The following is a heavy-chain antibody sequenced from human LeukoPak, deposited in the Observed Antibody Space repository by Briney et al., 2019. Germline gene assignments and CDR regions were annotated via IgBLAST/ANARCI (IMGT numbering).Heavy chain of an antibody. CDR2: TYYRSKWYN. CDR3: ARFSDRVAVATFDY. D-gene: IGHD6-19*01. CDR1: GDSVSINSAA. J-gene: IGHJ4*02. Sequence: SQTLSLTFAISGDSVSINSAAWNWIRQSPSRGLEWLGRTYYRSKWYNDYAVSVKSRITINPDTSKNQFSLQLNSVTPEDTAVYYCARFSDRVAVATFDYWGQGTLVTVSS. V-gene: IGHV6-1*01.